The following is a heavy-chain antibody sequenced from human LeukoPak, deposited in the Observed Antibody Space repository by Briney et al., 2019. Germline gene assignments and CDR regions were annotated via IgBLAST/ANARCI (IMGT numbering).Heavy chain of an antibody. Sequence: PGGSLRLSCAASGFTFSSYAMSWVRQAPGKGLEWVSAISGSGGSTYYADSVKGRFTISRDNSKNTLYLQMNSLRAEDTAVYYCAKDRTVGTPKIPAGMVDYWGQGTLVTVSS. CDR1: GFTFSSYA. D-gene: IGHD2-2*01. CDR3: AKDRTVGTPKIPAGMVDY. J-gene: IGHJ4*02. V-gene: IGHV3-23*01. CDR2: ISGSGGST.